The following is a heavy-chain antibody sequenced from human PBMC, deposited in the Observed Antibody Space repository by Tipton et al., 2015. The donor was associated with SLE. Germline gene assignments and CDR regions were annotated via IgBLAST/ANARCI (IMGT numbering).Heavy chain of an antibody. CDR2: MNPNSGNT. V-gene: IGHV1-8*02. CDR3: ARGVMRWLQLRGAFDI. D-gene: IGHD5-24*01. J-gene: IGHJ3*02. CDR1: GYTFTSYD. Sequence: QVQLVQSGAEVKKPGASVKVSCKASGYTFTSYDINWVRQATGQGLEWMGWMNPNSGNTGYAQKFQGRVTMTRNTSVSTAYMELSSLRSEDTAVYYCARGVMRWLQLRGAFDIWGQGTMVTVSS.